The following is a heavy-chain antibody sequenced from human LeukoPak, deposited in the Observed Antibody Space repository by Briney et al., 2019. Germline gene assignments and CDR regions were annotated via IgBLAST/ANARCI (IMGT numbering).Heavy chain of an antibody. J-gene: IGHJ4*02. D-gene: IGHD3-16*02. V-gene: IGHV4-59*01. Sequence: PSETLSLTCTVSGGSISSYYWSWIRQPPGKGLEWIGYIYYSGSTNYNPSLKSRVTISVDTSKNQFSLKLSSVTAADTAVYYCARAAYVWGSYRYSFDYWGQGTLVTVSS. CDR3: ARAAYVWGSYRYSFDY. CDR2: IYYSGST. CDR1: GGSISSYY.